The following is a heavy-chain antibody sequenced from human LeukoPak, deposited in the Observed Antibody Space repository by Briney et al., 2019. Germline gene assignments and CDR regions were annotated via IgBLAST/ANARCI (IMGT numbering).Heavy chain of an antibody. J-gene: IGHJ6*03. CDR1: GYTFTSYD. CDR2: MNPNSGNT. D-gene: IGHD3-22*01. CDR3: ARAFYDSSGWWGDHYYYYMDV. Sequence: ASVKVSCKASGYTFTSYDINWVRQATGQGLEWMGWMNPNSGNTGYAQKFQGRVTMTRNTSISTAYMELSSLRSEDTAVYYCARAFYDSSGWWGDHYYYYMDVWGKGTTVTISS. V-gene: IGHV1-8*01.